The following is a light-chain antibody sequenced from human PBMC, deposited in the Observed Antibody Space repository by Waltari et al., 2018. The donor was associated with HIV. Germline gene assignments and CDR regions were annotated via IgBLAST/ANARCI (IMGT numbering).Light chain of an antibody. J-gene: IGLJ2*01. CDR1: RSNIGAGYD. V-gene: IGLV1-40*01. Sequence: QSVLTQPPSVSGAPGQRVTISCTGTRSNIGAGYDVQWYQQLPGTAPKLLIYGNTKRPSGVPDRFSGSKSGTSASLDITGLQAEDEADYYCQSYDSSLSGSKIFGGGTKLTVL. CDR2: GNT. CDR3: QSYDSSLSGSKI.